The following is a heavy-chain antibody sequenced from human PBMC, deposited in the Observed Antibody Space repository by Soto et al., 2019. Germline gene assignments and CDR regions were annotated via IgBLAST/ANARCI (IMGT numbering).Heavy chain of an antibody. J-gene: IGHJ5*02. Sequence: GGSLRLSCAASGFTFSSYGMHWVRQAPGKGLEWVAVIWYDGSNKYYADSVKGRFTISRDNSKNTLYLQMNSLRAEDTAVYYCARSRVGATVPRVDNWFDPWGQGTLVTVSS. CDR1: GFTFSSYG. V-gene: IGHV3-33*01. CDR2: IWYDGSNK. D-gene: IGHD1-26*01. CDR3: ARSRVGATVPRVDNWFDP.